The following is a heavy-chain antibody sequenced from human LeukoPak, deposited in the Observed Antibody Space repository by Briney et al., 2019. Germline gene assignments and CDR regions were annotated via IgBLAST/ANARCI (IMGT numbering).Heavy chain of an antibody. J-gene: IGHJ4*02. V-gene: IGHV3-23*01. D-gene: IGHD1-26*01. CDR2: ISGSGGSR. CDR3: AKLREWELPDLFDY. CDR1: GFTFSSYA. Sequence: GGSLRLSCAASGFTFSSYAMSWVRQAPGKGLEWVSGISGSGGSRFYTDSVKGRFTIFRDNSKNTLYLQMNSLRAEDTAVYYCAKLREWELPDLFDYWGQGTLVTVSS.